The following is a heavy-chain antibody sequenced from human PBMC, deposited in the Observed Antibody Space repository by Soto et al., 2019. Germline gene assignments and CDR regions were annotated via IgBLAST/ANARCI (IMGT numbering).Heavy chain of an antibody. CDR2: ISAYNGNT. Sequence: QVQLVQSGAEVKKPGASVKVSCKASGYTFTSYGISWVRQAPGQGLEWMGWISAYNGNTIYAQKLQGRVTMTTDTSTSTAYMELRSLRSDDTAVYYCASRSGSYGPPWYFDLWGRGTLVTVSS. D-gene: IGHD1-26*01. V-gene: IGHV1-18*01. CDR3: ASRSGSYGPPWYFDL. J-gene: IGHJ2*01. CDR1: GYTFTSYG.